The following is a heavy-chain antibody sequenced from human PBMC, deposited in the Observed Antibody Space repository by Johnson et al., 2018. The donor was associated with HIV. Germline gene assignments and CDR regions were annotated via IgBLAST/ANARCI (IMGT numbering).Heavy chain of an antibody. V-gene: IGHV3-43D*03. Sequence: VQLVESGGGVVQPGRSLRLSCAASGFTFDDYAMHWVRQAPGKGLEWVSLISWDGGSTYYADSVKGRFTISRDNSKNSLYLQMNSLRADDTAVYYCAIGRGEFPRHAFDIWGQGTMVTVSS. CDR2: ISWDGGST. J-gene: IGHJ3*02. CDR3: AIGRGEFPRHAFDI. CDR1: GFTFDDYA. D-gene: IGHD3-10*01.